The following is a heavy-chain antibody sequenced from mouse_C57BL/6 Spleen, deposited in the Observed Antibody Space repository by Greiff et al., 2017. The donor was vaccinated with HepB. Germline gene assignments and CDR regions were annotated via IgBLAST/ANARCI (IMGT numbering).Heavy chain of an antibody. D-gene: IGHD1-1*01. CDR1: GFTFNTYA. J-gene: IGHJ4*01. Sequence: GGGLVQPKGSLKLSCAASGFTFNTYAMHWVRQAPGKGLEWVARIRSKSSNYATYYADSVKDRFTSSRDDSQSMLYLQMNNLKTEDTAMYYCVRWLTTVVPYAMDYWGQGTSVTVSS. CDR2: IRSKSSNYAT. V-gene: IGHV10-3*01. CDR3: VRWLTTVVPYAMDY.